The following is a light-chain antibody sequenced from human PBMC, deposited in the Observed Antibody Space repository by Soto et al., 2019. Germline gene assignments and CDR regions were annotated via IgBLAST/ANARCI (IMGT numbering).Light chain of an antibody. V-gene: IGLV2-8*01. J-gene: IGLJ1*01. CDR2: EVY. CDR3: ISYAGSKNYV. CDR1: RSDVGGYDY. Sequence: QSVLTQPPSASGSPGQSVTISCTGTRSDVGGYDYVSWYQQHPGKAPKLIIFEVYKRPSAVPDRFSGSKSGNTASLTVSGLQADDEADYYCISYAGSKNYVFGTGTKVTVL.